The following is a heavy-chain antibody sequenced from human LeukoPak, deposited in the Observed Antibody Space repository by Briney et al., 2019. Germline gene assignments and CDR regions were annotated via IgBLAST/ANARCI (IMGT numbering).Heavy chain of an antibody. V-gene: IGHV3-23*01. D-gene: IGHD6-19*01. Sequence: GGSLRLSCAASGFTFSSYAMSWVRQAPGKGLEWVSTIGGSGSTYYADSVKGRFTISRDNSKNTLYLQMNSLRAEDTAVYYCAKDLNGSGPGGAFDIWGQGTMVTVSS. J-gene: IGHJ3*02. CDR3: AKDLNGSGPGGAFDI. CDR1: GFTFSSYA. CDR2: IGGSGST.